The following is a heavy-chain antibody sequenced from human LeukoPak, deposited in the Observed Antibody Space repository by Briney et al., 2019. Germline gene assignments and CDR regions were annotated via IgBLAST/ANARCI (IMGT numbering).Heavy chain of an antibody. Sequence: GGSLRLSCAASGFTFSSYWMHWVRQAPGKGLVWVSRINSDGSSTSYADSVRGRFTISRDNAMNTLYLQMNSLRAEDTAVYYCAREGYDSSGYYPDNWFDPWGQGTLVTVSS. CDR1: GFTFSSYW. CDR3: AREGYDSSGYYPDNWFDP. CDR2: INSDGSST. D-gene: IGHD3-22*01. V-gene: IGHV3-74*01. J-gene: IGHJ5*02.